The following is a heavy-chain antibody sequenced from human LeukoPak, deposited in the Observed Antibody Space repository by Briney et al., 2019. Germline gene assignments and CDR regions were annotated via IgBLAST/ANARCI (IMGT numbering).Heavy chain of an antibody. CDR3: ARAPRGVVVKSDSFDI. D-gene: IGHD2-15*01. V-gene: IGHV4-59*01. Sequence: SETLSLTCTVSGGSISSYFWSWIRPPLGKGLEWIGYIYYSGSTNYNPSLKSRVRTSVDTSKKQFSLKLSSLTAADTAVYYCARAPRGVVVKSDSFDIWGQGTMVTVSS. CDR2: IYYSGST. J-gene: IGHJ3*02. CDR1: GGSISSYF.